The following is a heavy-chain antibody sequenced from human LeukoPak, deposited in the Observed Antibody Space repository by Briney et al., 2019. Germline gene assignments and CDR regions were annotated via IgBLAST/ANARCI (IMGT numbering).Heavy chain of an antibody. CDR1: GFTFSSYW. CDR3: AKEAFYYDSSGYFPGGFDY. D-gene: IGHD3-22*01. J-gene: IGHJ4*02. Sequence: GGSLRLSCAASGFTFSSYWMNWARQAPGKGLEWVSAISGSGGSTYYADSVKGRFTISRDNSKNTLYLQMNSLRAEDTAVYYCAKEAFYYDSSGYFPGGFDYWGRGTLVTVSS. CDR2: ISGSGGST. V-gene: IGHV3-23*01.